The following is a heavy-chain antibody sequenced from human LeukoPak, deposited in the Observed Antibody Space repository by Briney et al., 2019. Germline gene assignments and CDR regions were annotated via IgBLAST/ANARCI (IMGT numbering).Heavy chain of an antibody. D-gene: IGHD6-13*01. CDR3: VLAAAHLNWYDP. Sequence: APVTVSFQSSGYTFTGNYMHWVRQAPGQGLEGMGLINSNSGSTHFPQKFHGRLTMTRQTPISTAYMDLSRLRSDDAAVYYCVLAAAHLNWYDPWSQATVVTVSS. V-gene: IGHV1-2*02. CDR1: GYTFTGNY. J-gene: IGHJ5*02. CDR2: INSNSGST.